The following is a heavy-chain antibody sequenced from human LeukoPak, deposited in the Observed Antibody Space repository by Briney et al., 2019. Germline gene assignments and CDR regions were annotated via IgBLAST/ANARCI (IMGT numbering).Heavy chain of an antibody. CDR3: AKDEATSGGGLAS. CDR2: MYTGGTT. CDR1: GFTVSGTH. J-gene: IGHJ4*02. D-gene: IGHD3-16*01. V-gene: IGHV3-53*01. Sequence: PGGSLTLSCAASGFTVSGTHMSWVRQAPGKGLEWVSAMYTGGTTYYADSVKGRFTISRDNSRNTLFLHMSSLRADDTAVYYCAKDEATSGGGLASWGQGTLVTVSS.